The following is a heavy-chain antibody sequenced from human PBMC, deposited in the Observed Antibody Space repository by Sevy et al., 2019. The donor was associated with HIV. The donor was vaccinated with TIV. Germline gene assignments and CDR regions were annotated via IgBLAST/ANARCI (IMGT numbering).Heavy chain of an antibody. Sequence: SKTLSLTCTVSGGSISSYYWSWIRQPPGKGLEWIGYIYYSGSTNYNPSLKSRVTISVDTSKNQFSLKLSSVTAADTAVYYCARGGYYYGMDVWGQGTTVTVSS. V-gene: IGHV4-59*01. CDR2: IYYSGST. CDR3: ARGGYYYGMDV. CDR1: GGSISSYY. J-gene: IGHJ6*02.